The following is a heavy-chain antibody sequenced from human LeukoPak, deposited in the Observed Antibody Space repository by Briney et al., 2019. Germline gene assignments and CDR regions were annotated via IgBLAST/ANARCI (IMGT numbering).Heavy chain of an antibody. V-gene: IGHV1-24*01. J-gene: IGHJ5*02. Sequence: GASVKVSCKVSVDTLTELSMHWVRQAPGKGLEWMGGFDPEDGETIYAQKFQGRVTMTEDTSTDTAYMELSSLRSEDTAVYYCATGGSGSYHNWFDPWGQGTLVTVSS. CDR1: VDTLTELS. D-gene: IGHD1-26*01. CDR3: ATGGSGSYHNWFDP. CDR2: FDPEDGET.